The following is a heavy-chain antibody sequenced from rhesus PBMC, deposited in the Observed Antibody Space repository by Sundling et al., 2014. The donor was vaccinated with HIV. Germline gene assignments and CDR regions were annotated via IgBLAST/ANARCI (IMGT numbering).Heavy chain of an antibody. J-gene: IGHJ4*01. V-gene: IGHV3-103*01. CDR3: AKEEHSSGWYDYFYY. CDR2: ISSGGST. CDR1: GFTFSSYA. Sequence: EVQLVESGAAWQSLGESLRLSCAASGFTFSSYAMHWVRQAPGKGLEWVSVISSGGSTYYADSVKGRFTISRDNSKNTLSLQMNSLRAEDTAVYYCAKEEHSSGWYDYFYYWGQGVLVTVSS. D-gene: IGHD6-31*01.